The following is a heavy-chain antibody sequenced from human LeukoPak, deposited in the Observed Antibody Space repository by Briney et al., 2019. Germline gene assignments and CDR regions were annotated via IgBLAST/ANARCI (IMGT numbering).Heavy chain of an antibody. CDR2: FDPEDGET. Sequence: ASVKVSCKVSGYTLTELSMHWVRQAPGKGLEWMGGFDPEDGETIYAQKFQGRVTMTEDTSTDTAYMELSSLRSEDTAVYYCATWVGGYSSGWTKYYFDYWGQGTLVTVSS. J-gene: IGHJ4*02. CDR1: GYTLTELS. CDR3: ATWVGGYSSGWTKYYFDY. V-gene: IGHV1-24*01. D-gene: IGHD6-19*01.